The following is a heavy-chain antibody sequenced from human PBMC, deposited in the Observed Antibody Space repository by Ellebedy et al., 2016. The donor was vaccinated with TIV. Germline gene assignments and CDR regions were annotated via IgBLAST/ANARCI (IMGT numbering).Heavy chain of an antibody. Sequence: MPSETLSLTCTVSGGSISSSTYYWGWIRQPPGKGLEWIGSIYYSGSTYYNPSLKSRVTISVDTSKNQVSLKLSSVTAAGTAVYYCARHSGSARPNFDYWGQGTLVTVSS. J-gene: IGHJ4*02. V-gene: IGHV4-39*01. CDR1: GGSISSSTYY. CDR3: ARHSGSARPNFDY. D-gene: IGHD6-6*01. CDR2: IYYSGST.